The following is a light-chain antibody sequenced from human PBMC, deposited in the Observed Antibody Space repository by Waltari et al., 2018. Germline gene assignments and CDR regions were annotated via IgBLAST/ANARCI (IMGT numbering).Light chain of an antibody. CDR3: QLQTNRPPGLT. J-gene: IGKJ4*01. V-gene: IGKV3-11*01. CDR1: QGAGSN. CDR2: DAV. Sequence: EVVLTQSPATLSLTPGETATLSCRATQGAGSNLAWYQQKPGQPPRLLIYDAVIRATGIPARFSGSESWSDFTLTISGLEPEDFAVYYCQLQTNRPPGLTFGGGTKVQIK.